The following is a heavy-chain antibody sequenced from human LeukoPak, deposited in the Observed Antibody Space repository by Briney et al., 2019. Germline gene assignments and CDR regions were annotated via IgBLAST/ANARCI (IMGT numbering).Heavy chain of an antibody. CDR1: GFTFSSYA. D-gene: IGHD2-2*02. CDR2: ISGSGGST. Sequence: SGGSLRLSCAASGFTFSSYAMSWVRQAPGKGLEWVSAISGSGGSTYYADSVKGRFTISRDNSKNTLYLQMNSLRAEDTAVYYCATERGYQLLYHFDYWGQGTLVTVSS. V-gene: IGHV3-23*01. CDR3: ATERGYQLLYHFDY. J-gene: IGHJ4*02.